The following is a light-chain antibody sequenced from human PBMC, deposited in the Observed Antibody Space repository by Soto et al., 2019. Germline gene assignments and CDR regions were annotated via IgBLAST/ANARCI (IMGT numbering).Light chain of an antibody. J-gene: IGKJ1*01. V-gene: IGKV3-20*01. Sequence: EIVLTQSPGTLSLSPGEKATLSCRASQSVSNNYLAWYQQKPGQAPRLLIYGASSRATGIPDRFSGSGSGTDFSLTISRLEPEDFELYYCQQYLTYPTCTCGQGSKVEI. CDR2: GAS. CDR1: QSVSNNY. CDR3: QQYLTYPTCT.